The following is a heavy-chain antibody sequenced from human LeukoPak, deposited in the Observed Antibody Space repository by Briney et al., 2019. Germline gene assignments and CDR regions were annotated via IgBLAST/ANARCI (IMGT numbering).Heavy chain of an antibody. V-gene: IGHV4-34*01. CDR1: GGSFSGYY. CDR2: INHSGST. CDR3: ARADYGGNSGPIWFDP. J-gene: IGHJ5*02. D-gene: IGHD4-23*01. Sequence: SETLSLTCAVYGGSFSGYYWSWIRQPPGKGLEWIGEINHSGSTNYNPSLKSRVTISVDTSKNQFSLKLSSVTAADTAVYYCARADYGGNSGPIWFDPWGQGTLVTVPS.